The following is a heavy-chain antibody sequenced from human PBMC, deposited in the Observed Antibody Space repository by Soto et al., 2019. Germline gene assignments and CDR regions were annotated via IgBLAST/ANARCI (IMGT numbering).Heavy chain of an antibody. Sequence: QVQLQQWGAGLLKPSETLSLTCAVYGGSFSGYYWSWIRQPPGKGLEWIGEINHSGSTNYNPSLKSRVTISVHTSKNQFSLKLSSVTAADTAVYYCARGPPGGAAGNWFDPWGQGTLVTVSS. V-gene: IGHV4-34*01. CDR2: INHSGST. D-gene: IGHD6-25*01. CDR3: ARGPPGGAAGNWFDP. CDR1: GGSFSGYY. J-gene: IGHJ5*02.